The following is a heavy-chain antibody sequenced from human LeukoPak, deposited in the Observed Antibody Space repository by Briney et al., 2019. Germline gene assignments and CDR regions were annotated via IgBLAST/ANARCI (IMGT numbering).Heavy chain of an antibody. Sequence: SETLSLTCTVSGDSITGSSYYCGWIRQPPGKGLEWIGSMYYSGSTYSNPSLKSRVTISADTSKNQFSLKLKSVTAADTAVYYCARQYYDSTGYYYFDYWGQGTLVTVSS. CDR1: GDSITGSSYY. CDR2: MYYSGST. V-gene: IGHV4-39*01. CDR3: ARQYYDSTGYYYFDY. J-gene: IGHJ4*02. D-gene: IGHD3-22*01.